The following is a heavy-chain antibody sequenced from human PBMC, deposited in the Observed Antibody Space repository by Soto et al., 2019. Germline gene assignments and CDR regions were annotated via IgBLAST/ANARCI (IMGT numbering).Heavy chain of an antibody. CDR1: GDSISGYY. V-gene: IGHV4-4*07. J-gene: IGHJ3*01. Sequence: QVQLQESGPGLVKPSETVSLICTVSGDSISGYYWSWIRQPAGKGLEWIGRIYSSGNTNYNPSLKSRVTMSVDMSKNQFSLKLTSVTAADTAMYYCARGDVFGLWGQGTKVTVSS. CDR3: ARGDVFGL. CDR2: IYSSGNT.